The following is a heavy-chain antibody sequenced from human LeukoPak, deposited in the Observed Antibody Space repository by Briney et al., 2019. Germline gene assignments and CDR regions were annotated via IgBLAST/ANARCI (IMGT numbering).Heavy chain of an antibody. CDR2: IYYSGST. D-gene: IGHD3-9*01. CDR3: ARLITILPQNAFDI. V-gene: IGHV4-59*08. CDR1: GGSISSYY. Sequence: SETLSLTCTVSGGSISSYYWSWIRQPPGKGLEWIGYIYYSGSTNYNPSLKSRVTISVDTSKNQFSLKLSSVTAADTAVYYCARLITILPQNAFDIWGQGTMVTVSS. J-gene: IGHJ3*02.